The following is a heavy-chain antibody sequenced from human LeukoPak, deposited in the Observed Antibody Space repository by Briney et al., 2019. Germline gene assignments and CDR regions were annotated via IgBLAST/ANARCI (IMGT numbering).Heavy chain of an antibody. V-gene: IGHV4-34*01. Sequence: SETLSLTCAVHGGSFSGYFWSWIRQPPGKGLEWIGEINHSGSTNYNPSLKSRVTISVDTSKNQFSLKLTSVTAPDTAVYYCARHTSGNYGGYFDYRGQGTLVTVSS. CDR2: INHSGST. D-gene: IGHD1-26*01. J-gene: IGHJ4*02. CDR1: GGSFSGYF. CDR3: ARHTSGNYGGYFDY.